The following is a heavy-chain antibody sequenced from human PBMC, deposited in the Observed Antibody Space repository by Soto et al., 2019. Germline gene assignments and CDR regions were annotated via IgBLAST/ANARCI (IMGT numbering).Heavy chain of an antibody. J-gene: IGHJ4*02. CDR3: AKDIVRYTYGACDY. Sequence: GESLKISCAASGFTFSSYGMYWVRQAPGKGLEWVAAISYDGSNKYHADSVKGRFTISRDNSKNTVYLQMNSLRAEDTAVYYCAKDIVRYTYGACDYWGQGALVTVSS. D-gene: IGHD5-18*01. CDR2: ISYDGSNK. CDR1: GFTFSSYG. V-gene: IGHV3-30*18.